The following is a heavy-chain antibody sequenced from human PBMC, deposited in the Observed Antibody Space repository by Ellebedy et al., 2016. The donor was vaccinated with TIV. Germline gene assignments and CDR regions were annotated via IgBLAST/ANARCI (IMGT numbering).Heavy chain of an antibody. J-gene: IGHJ4*02. D-gene: IGHD5-18*01. CDR2: IIPIFGTA. CDR1: GGTFSSYA. Sequence: SVKVSXXASGGTFSSYAISWVRQAPGQGLEWMGGIIPIFGTANYAQKFQGRVTITADESTSTAYMELSSLRSEDTAVYYCATRLDVNTAMAEWYFDYWGQGTLVTVSS. CDR3: ATRLDVNTAMAEWYFDY. V-gene: IGHV1-69*13.